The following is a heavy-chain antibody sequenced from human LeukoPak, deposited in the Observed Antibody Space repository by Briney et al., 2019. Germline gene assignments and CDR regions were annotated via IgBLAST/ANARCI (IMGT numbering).Heavy chain of an antibody. CDR3: ARWRAPEFGFDY. CDR2: IKSDGTYT. J-gene: IGHJ4*02. D-gene: IGHD3-10*01. V-gene: IGHV3-74*01. Sequence: QPGGPLRLSCAASGFTFSSYWMHWVRQAPGKGLVWVSRIKSDGTYTDYMDSVKGRFTISRDNAKNTLFLQMNSLRADDTAVYYCARWRAPEFGFDYWGQGTLVAVSS. CDR1: GFTFSSYW.